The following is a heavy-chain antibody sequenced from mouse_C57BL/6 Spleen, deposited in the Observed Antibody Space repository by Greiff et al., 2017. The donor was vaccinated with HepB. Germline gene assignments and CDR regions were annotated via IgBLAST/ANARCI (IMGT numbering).Heavy chain of an antibody. CDR3: ARRGGYDVFAY. J-gene: IGHJ3*01. Sequence: QVQLQRSGAELVMPGASVKLSCKASGYTFTSYWMHWVKQRPGQGLEWIGEIDPSDSYTNYNQKFKGKSTLTVDKSSSTAYMQLSSLTSEDSAVYYCARRGGYDVFAYWGQGTLVTVSA. CDR1: GYTFTSYW. V-gene: IGHV1-69*01. D-gene: IGHD2-2*01. CDR2: IDPSDSYT.